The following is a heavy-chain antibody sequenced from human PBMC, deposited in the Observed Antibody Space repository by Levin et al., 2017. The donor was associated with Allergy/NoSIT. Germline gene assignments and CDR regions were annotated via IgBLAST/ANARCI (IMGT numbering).Heavy chain of an antibody. CDR3: ARWTSVRFDF. J-gene: IGHJ4*02. CDR2: ISPSGGT. Sequence: SETLSLTCTVSGGSINNGSYYWSWVRQPAGKGLEWIGRISPSGGTSYNPSLKSLVSILIDTSKNQFSLKLSSVAAADTAIYYCARWTSVRFDFWGQGILVTVSS. V-gene: IGHV4-61*02. CDR1: GGSINNGSYY. D-gene: IGHD1-1*01.